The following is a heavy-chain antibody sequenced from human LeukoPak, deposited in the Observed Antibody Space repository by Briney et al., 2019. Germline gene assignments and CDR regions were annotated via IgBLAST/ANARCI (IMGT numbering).Heavy chain of an antibody. CDR1: GYSISSGYY. CDR2: IYHSGST. V-gene: IGHV4-38-2*01. J-gene: IGHJ4*02. D-gene: IGHD5-18*01. CDR3: ASLPGYSYGTGIDY. Sequence: PSETLSLTCAVSGYSISSGYYWGWIRQPPGKGLEWIGSIYHSGSTYYSPSLKSRVTISVDTSKNQFSLKLSSVTAADTAVYYCASLPGYSYGTGIDYWGQGTLVTVSS.